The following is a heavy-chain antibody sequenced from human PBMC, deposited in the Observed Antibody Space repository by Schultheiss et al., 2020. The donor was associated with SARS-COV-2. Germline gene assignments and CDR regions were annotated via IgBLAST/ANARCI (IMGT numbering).Heavy chain of an antibody. CDR1: GFTFSSYD. Sequence: GGSLRLSCAASGFTFSSYDMHWVRQATGKGLEWVSAIGTAGDTYYPGSVKGRFTISRDNSKNTLYLQMNSLRAEDTAVYYCATVGGTEGADGAFDIWGQGTMVTVSS. CDR3: ATVGGTEGADGAFDI. V-gene: IGHV3-13*01. CDR2: IGTAGDT. D-gene: IGHD2-15*01. J-gene: IGHJ3*02.